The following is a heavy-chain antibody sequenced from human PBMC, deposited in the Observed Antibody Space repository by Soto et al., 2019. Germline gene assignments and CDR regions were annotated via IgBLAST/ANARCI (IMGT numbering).Heavy chain of an antibody. J-gene: IGHJ6*02. CDR2: INHSGST. Sequence: SETLSLTCAVYGGSFSGYYWSWIRQPPGKGLEWIGEINHSGSTNYNPSLKSRVTISVDTSKNQFSLKLSSVTAADTAVYYCARGRVAAAQGRPFYYYYGMDVWGQGTTVT. D-gene: IGHD6-13*01. V-gene: IGHV4-34*01. CDR3: ARGRVAAAQGRPFYYYYGMDV. CDR1: GGSFSGYY.